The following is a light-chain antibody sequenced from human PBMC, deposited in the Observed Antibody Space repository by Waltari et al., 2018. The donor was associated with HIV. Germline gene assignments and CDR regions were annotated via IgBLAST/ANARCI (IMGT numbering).Light chain of an antibody. V-gene: IGLV1-47*01. CDR3: AAWDDSLSGYV. Sequence: QSVLTQPPSASGTPGQRVPISCSGSRSNIGSNYVSWYQQHPGTPPKLLIFRNHQRPSGVPDRFSGSKSGTSASLAISGLRSEDEAEYYCAAWDDSLSGYVFGTGTKVTVL. CDR2: RNH. CDR1: RSNIGSNY. J-gene: IGLJ1*01.